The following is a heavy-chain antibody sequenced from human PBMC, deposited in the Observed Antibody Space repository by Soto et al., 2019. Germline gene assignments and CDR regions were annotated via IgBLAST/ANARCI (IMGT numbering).Heavy chain of an antibody. D-gene: IGHD3-3*01. J-gene: IGHJ4*02. Sequence: GESLKISCAASGFTFSSYGMHWVRQAPGKGLEWVAVISYDGSNKYYADSVKGRFTISRDNSKNTLYLQMNSLRAEDTAVYYCAKGHSIFGVVMGYFDYWGQGTLVTVSS. V-gene: IGHV3-30*18. CDR1: GFTFSSYG. CDR3: AKGHSIFGVVMGYFDY. CDR2: ISYDGSNK.